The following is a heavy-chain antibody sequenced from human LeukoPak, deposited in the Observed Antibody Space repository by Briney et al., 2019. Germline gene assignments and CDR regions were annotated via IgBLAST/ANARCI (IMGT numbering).Heavy chain of an antibody. D-gene: IGHD3-22*01. Sequence: ASVKVSCKASGYTFTGYYMHWVRQAPGQGLEWMGVINPGGGSTGYAQKFQGRVTMTRDTSTSTVYMELGSLRSEDTAVYYCSRDYYDSNGYYFGYWGQGTLVTVSS. CDR3: SRDYYDSNGYYFGY. CDR1: GYTFTGYY. J-gene: IGHJ4*02. V-gene: IGHV1-46*01. CDR2: INPGGGST.